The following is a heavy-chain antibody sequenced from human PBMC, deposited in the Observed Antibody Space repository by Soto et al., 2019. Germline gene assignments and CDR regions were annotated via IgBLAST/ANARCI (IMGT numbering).Heavy chain of an antibody. CDR3: ARGGVGATNVGFDY. Sequence: QLQLQESGSGLVKPSQTLSLTCAVSGGSISSGGYSWSGIRQPPGKGLEWIGYIYHSGSTYYNPSLKSRVTISVDRSKNQFSLKLSSVTAADTAVYYCARGGVGATNVGFDYWGQGTLVTVSS. CDR1: GGSISSGGYS. V-gene: IGHV4-30-2*01. J-gene: IGHJ4*02. D-gene: IGHD1-26*01. CDR2: IYHSGST.